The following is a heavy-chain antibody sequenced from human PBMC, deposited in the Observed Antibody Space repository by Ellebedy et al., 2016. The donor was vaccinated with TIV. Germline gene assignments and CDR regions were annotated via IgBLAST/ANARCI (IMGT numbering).Heavy chain of an antibody. D-gene: IGHD2-2*01. CDR3: ARSVVAIPGAD. V-gene: IGHV3-7*01. CDR2: IKQDGSEK. CDR1: GFTFSDYW. Sequence: GESLKISCAASGFTFSDYWMSWVRQTPGKGLEWVANIKQDGSEKYYMASVKGRFTISRDNAKNSLYLQMNSLRAEDTAVYFCARSVVAIPGADWGQGTLVTVSS. J-gene: IGHJ4*02.